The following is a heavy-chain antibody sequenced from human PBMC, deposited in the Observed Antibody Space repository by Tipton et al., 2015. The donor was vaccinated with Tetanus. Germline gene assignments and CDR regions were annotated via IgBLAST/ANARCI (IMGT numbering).Heavy chain of an antibody. V-gene: IGHV3-33*01. CDR1: GFIFSSYG. D-gene: IGHD2-15*01. Sequence: SLRLSCAASGFIFSSYGIHWVRQAPGKGLEWVAVSWYDGTDKYYADSVKGRFTISRDNSKNTLYLQMNSLRAEDTALYYCAREAECSGGSCFSGDFDTWGQGTQVTVSS. CDR2: SWYDGTDK. CDR3: AREAECSGGSCFSGDFDT. J-gene: IGHJ4*02.